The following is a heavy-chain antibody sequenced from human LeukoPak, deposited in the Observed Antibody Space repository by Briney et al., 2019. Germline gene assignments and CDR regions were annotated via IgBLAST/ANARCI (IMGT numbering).Heavy chain of an antibody. V-gene: IGHV1-69*05. CDR3: ARSSAGGRITIFGVVMDTPFDP. J-gene: IGHJ5*02. CDR1: GGTFSSYA. Sequence: SVEVSCKASGGTFSSYAIRWVRQAPGQGLEWMGGIIPIFGTANYAQKFQGRVTITTDESTSTTYMELSSLRSEDTAVYYCARSSAGGRITIFGVVMDTPFDPWGQGTLVTVSS. CDR2: IIPIFGTA. D-gene: IGHD3-3*01.